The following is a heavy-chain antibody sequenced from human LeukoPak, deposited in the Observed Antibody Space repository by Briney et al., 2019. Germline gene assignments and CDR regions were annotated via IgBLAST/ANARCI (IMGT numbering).Heavy chain of an antibody. CDR1: GGSISSGGYY. CDR2: IHYSGTT. V-gene: IGHV4-61*08. J-gene: IGHJ4*02. Sequence: SETLSLTCTVSGGSISSGGYYWSWIRQPPGKGPEWIGFIHYSGTTNYNPSLKSRVTISVDTSKNQFSLKLSSVTATDTALYYCAREVAAAGTFYFDYWGQGTLVTVSS. CDR3: AREVAAAGTFYFDY. D-gene: IGHD6-13*01.